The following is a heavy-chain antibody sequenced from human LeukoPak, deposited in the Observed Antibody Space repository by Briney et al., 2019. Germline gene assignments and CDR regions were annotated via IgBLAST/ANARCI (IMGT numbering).Heavy chain of an antibody. CDR3: ATTSSGHIAAAGKWFDP. CDR1: GGSISSSSYY. Sequence: PSETLSLTCTVSGGSISSSSYYWGWIRQPPGKGLEWIGSIYYSGSTYYNPSLKSRVTISVDTSKNQFSLKLRSVTAADTAVYYCATTSSGHIAAAGKWFDPWGQGTLVTVSS. V-gene: IGHV4-39*01. CDR2: IYYSGST. D-gene: IGHD6-13*01. J-gene: IGHJ5*02.